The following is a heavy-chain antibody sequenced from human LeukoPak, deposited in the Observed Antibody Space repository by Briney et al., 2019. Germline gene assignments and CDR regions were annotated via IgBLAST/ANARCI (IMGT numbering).Heavy chain of an antibody. D-gene: IGHD6-19*01. V-gene: IGHV3-30*02. CDR3: AKDPWRPIAVAGTLPDY. CDR1: GFTFSTYG. CDR2: IRYDGSNK. J-gene: IGHJ4*02. Sequence: GGSLRLSCAASGFTFSTYGMLWVRQAPGKGLEWVAFIRYDGSNKYYTDSVKGRFTISRDNSKNTLYLQMNSLRAEDTAVYYCAKDPWRPIAVAGTLPDYWGQGTLVTVSS.